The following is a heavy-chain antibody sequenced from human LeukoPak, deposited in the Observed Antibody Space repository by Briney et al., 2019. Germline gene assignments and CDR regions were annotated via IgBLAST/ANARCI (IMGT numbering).Heavy chain of an antibody. Sequence: GGSLRLSCAASGFTVSSNYMSWVRQAPGKGLEWVSVIYSGGSTYYADSVKGRFTISRDNAKKSLYLQMNSLRAEDTAVYYCARAIGAADSYWGQGTLVTVSS. D-gene: IGHD6-13*01. CDR2: IYSGGST. CDR1: GFTVSSNY. V-gene: IGHV3-53*01. J-gene: IGHJ4*02. CDR3: ARAIGAADSY.